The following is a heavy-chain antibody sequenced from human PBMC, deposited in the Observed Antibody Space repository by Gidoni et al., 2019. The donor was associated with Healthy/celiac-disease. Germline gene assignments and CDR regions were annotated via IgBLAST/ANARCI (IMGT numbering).Heavy chain of an antibody. Sequence: STYHADSVKGRFTLSRDNSKNTLYLQMNSLRAEDTAVDYCANLGYCSSNSCHIGGAGDAFDIWGQGTMVTVSS. CDR2: ST. J-gene: IGHJ3*02. CDR3: ANLGYCSSNSCHIGGAGDAFDI. D-gene: IGHD2-2*02. V-gene: IGHV3-23*01.